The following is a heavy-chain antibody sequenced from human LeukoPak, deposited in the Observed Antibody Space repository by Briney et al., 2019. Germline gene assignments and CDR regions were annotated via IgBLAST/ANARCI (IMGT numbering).Heavy chain of an antibody. D-gene: IGHD3-22*01. CDR1: GFTFGDYA. CDR2: IRSKAYGGTT. Sequence: PGRPLRLSCTASGFTFGDYAMSWVRQAPGKGLEWVGFIRSKAYGGTTEYAASVKGRFTISRDDSKSIAYLQMNSLKTEDTAVYYCTRDYYDSSGYYDGFDYWGQGTLVTVSS. J-gene: IGHJ4*02. V-gene: IGHV3-49*04. CDR3: TRDYYDSSGYYDGFDY.